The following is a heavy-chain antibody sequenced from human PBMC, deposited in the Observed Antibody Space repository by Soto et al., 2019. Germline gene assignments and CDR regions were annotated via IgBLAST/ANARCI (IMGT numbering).Heavy chain of an antibody. Sequence: QVQLVQSGAEVKKPGASVKVSCKVSGYTLTELSMHWVRQAPGKGLEWMGGFDPEDGETIYAQKFQGRVTMTADTSTDTAYMELGSLRSEDTAGYYCAKDGRSYYGPWGQGTLVTVSS. J-gene: IGHJ5*02. D-gene: IGHD1-26*01. CDR2: FDPEDGET. V-gene: IGHV1-24*01. CDR3: AKDGRSYYGP. CDR1: GYTLTELS.